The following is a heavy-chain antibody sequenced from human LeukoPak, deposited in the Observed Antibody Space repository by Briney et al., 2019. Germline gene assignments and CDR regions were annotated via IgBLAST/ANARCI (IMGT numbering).Heavy chain of an antibody. Sequence: SETLSLTCTVSGDSISSHFWTWIRQAPGKGLEWLGYVSKRGRTNYNPSLQSRITISLDTSKNQFSLKLTSVTASDTAAYFCARDDYGVFDAFDVWGQGTVVRVSS. V-gene: IGHV4-4*08. CDR3: ARDDYGVFDAFDV. D-gene: IGHD3-16*01. J-gene: IGHJ3*01. CDR2: VSKRGRT. CDR1: GDSISSHF.